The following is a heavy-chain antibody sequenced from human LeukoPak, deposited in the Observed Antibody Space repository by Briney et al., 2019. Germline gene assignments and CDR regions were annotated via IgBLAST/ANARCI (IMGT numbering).Heavy chain of an antibody. CDR1: GYTFTSYY. Sequence: ASVKVSCKASGYTFTSYYMHWVRQAPGQGLEWMGIINPNSGGTNYAQKFQGRVTMTGDTSISTAYMELSRLRSDDTAVYYCARDYDFWSGYYPAEQERGLDYWGQGTLVTVSS. CDR2: INPNSGGT. J-gene: IGHJ4*02. V-gene: IGHV1-2*02. CDR3: ARDYDFWSGYYPAEQERGLDY. D-gene: IGHD3-3*01.